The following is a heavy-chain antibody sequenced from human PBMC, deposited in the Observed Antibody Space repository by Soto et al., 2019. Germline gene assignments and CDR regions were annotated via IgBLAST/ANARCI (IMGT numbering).Heavy chain of an antibody. CDR1: GGSFSGYC. V-gene: IGHV4-34*01. J-gene: IGHJ6*01. CDR3: ARVSGYDFWSGYIYYYGMDV. Sequence: NPSETLSLTCAVYGGSFSGYCWSWIRQPPGKGLEWIGEINHSGSTNYNPSLKSRVTISVDTSKNQFSLKLSSVTAADTAVYYCARVSGYDFWSGYIYYYGMDVWGQGTTVTVSS. CDR2: INHSGST. D-gene: IGHD3-3*01.